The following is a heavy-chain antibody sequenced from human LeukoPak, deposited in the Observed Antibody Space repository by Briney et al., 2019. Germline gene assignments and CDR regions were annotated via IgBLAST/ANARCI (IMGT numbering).Heavy chain of an antibody. V-gene: IGHV3-23*01. CDR1: GFSFSTFE. D-gene: IGHD5-24*01. CDR3: AKDRGFTLRDGGMLDY. J-gene: IGHJ4*02. Sequence: GGSLRLSCAASGFSFSTFEMNWVRQVPGKGLEWVSGISGRGGDTYDAESVRGRFTISRDDSKNTLYLQMTSLRAEDTAIYYCAKDRGFTLRDGGMLDYWGQGTLVTVSS. CDR2: ISGRGGDT.